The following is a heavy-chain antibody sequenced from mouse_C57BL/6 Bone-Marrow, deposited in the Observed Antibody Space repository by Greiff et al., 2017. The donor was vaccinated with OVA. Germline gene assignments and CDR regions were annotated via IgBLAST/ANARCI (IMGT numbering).Heavy chain of an antibody. D-gene: IGHD1-1*01. CDR3: ARSLSTVVNY. J-gene: IGHJ2*01. V-gene: IGHV1-55*01. CDR2: IYPGSGST. CDR1: GYTFTSYW. Sequence: VQLQQPGAELVKPGASVKMSCKASGYTFTSYWITWVKQRPGQGLEWIGDIYPGSGSTNYNEKFKSKATLTVDTSYSTAYMQLRSLTSEDSAVYDCARSLSTVVNYWGQGTTLTVSS.